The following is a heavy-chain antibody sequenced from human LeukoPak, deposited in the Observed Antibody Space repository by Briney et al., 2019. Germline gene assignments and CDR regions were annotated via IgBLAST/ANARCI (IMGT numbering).Heavy chain of an antibody. CDR1: GGTFSSYA. V-gene: IGHV1-69*06. D-gene: IGHD3-22*01. Sequence: SVKVSCKASGGTFSSYAISWVRQAPGQGLEWMGGIIPIFGTANYAQKFQGRVTITADKSTSTAYMELSSLRSEDTAVYYCARPAYYYDSSGYYFDYWGQGTLVIVSS. J-gene: IGHJ4*02. CDR2: IIPIFGTA. CDR3: ARPAYYYDSSGYYFDY.